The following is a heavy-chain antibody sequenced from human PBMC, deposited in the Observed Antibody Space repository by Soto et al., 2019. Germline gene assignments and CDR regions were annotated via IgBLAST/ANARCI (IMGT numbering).Heavy chain of an antibody. D-gene: IGHD3-3*01. Sequence: PSETLSLTCTVSGGSISSGGYYWSWIRQHPGKGLEWIGYIYYSGSTYYNPSLKSRVTISVDTSKNQFSLKLSSVTAADTAVYYCARDIFDFWSGSNYFDYWGQGTLVTVSS. J-gene: IGHJ4*02. CDR1: GGSISSGGYY. CDR2: IYYSGST. V-gene: IGHV4-31*03. CDR3: ARDIFDFWSGSNYFDY.